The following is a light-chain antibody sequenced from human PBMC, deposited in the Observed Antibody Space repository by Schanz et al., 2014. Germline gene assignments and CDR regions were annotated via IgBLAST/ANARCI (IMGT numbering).Light chain of an antibody. CDR2: GAF. CDR3: QQRSSFPLT. Sequence: EIVTTQSPATLSVSPGERATLSCRASQSVGTNLAWYQQKPGQAPRLLIYGAFTRATGIPARFTGSGSGTEFTLTISSLQSEDFAVYYCQQRSSFPLTFGGGTKVEIK. J-gene: IGKJ4*01. V-gene: IGKV3-15*01. CDR1: QSVGTN.